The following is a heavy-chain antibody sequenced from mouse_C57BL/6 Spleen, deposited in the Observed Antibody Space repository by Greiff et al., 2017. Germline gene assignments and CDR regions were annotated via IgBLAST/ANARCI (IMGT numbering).Heavy chain of an antibody. J-gene: IGHJ2*01. D-gene: IGHD1-1*01. V-gene: IGHV5-4*01. CDR1: GFTFSSYA. Sequence: EVKLVESGGGLVKPGGSLKLSCAASGFTFSSYAMSWVRQTPEKRLEWVATISDGGSYTYYPDNVKGRFTISRDNAKNNLYLQMSHLKSADTAMYYSARDLYYGSSYLSYFEYWGQGTTLTVSS. CDR2: ISDGGSYT. CDR3: ARDLYYGSSYLSYFEY.